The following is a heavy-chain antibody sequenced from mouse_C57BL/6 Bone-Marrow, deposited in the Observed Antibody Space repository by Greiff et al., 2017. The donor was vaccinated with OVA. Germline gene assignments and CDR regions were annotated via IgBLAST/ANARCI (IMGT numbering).Heavy chain of an antibody. CDR3: ASFTGYFDV. CDR1: GFTFTDYY. V-gene: IGHV7-3*01. CDR2: IRNKANGYTT. Sequence: EVHLVESGGGLVQPGGSLSLSCAASGFTFTDYYMSWVRQPPGKALEWLGFIRNKANGYTTEYSASVKGRFTISSDNSQSILYLQMNALRAEDSATYYCASFTGYFDVWGTGTTVTVSS. J-gene: IGHJ1*03.